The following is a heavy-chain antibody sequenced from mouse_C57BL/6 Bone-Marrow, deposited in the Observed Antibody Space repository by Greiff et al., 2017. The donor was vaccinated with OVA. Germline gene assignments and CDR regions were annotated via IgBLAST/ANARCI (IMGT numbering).Heavy chain of an antibody. CDR1: GFNIKDDY. Sequence: EVQLQQSGAELVRPGASVKLSCTASGFNIKDDYMNWVKQRPEQGLEWIGWIDPENGDTEYASKVQGKATITADTSSNTAYLQLSSLTSEDTAVYYCRMVKGYYFDYWGQGTTLTVSS. D-gene: IGHD2-2*01. CDR2: IDPENGDT. J-gene: IGHJ2*01. V-gene: IGHV14-4*01. CDR3: RMVKGYYFDY.